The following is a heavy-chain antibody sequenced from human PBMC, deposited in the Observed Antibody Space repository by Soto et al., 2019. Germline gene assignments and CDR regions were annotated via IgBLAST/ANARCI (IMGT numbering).Heavy chain of an antibody. D-gene: IGHD1-7*01. Sequence: SETLSLTCAVSGASFTSNDWWTWVRQPPGRGLEWIGEIYRTGSTNYNPSLKSRVTISLDKSENQFSLKVASLTAADTAVYYCASRDPGTSVDYWGQGTLVTVSS. CDR3: ASRDPGTSVDY. V-gene: IGHV4-4*02. J-gene: IGHJ4*02. CDR2: IYRTGST. CDR1: GASFTSNDW.